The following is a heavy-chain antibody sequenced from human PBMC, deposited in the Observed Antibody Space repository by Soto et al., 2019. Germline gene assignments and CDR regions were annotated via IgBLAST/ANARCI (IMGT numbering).Heavy chain of an antibody. V-gene: IGHV1-69*13. J-gene: IGHJ6*02. Sequence: FSEKVSCKASGCTFRNYSIIWVRLAPGQGLEWTGGIIPIFGTENYAQKSQGRVTIPADESTSTAYMELSSVRSEDTAVYYCARPYDYHIHPSDPLLGYGMDAWGQGTTVTVSS. CDR1: GCTFRNYS. D-gene: IGHD3-16*01. CDR2: IIPIFGTE. CDR3: ARPYDYHIHPSDPLLGYGMDA.